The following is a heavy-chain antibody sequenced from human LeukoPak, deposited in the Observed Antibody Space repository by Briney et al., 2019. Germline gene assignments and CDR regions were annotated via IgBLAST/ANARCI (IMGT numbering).Heavy chain of an antibody. D-gene: IGHD3-16*01. Sequence: SETLSLTCTVSGGSISSRTYSWGWIRQPPGKGLEWIGSIYYSGITYYNPSLKSRVTISVDTSKNQFSLKLSSVTAADTAVYYCARHGGSRFDYWGQGTLVTVSS. CDR1: GGSISSRTYS. CDR2: IYYSGIT. V-gene: IGHV4-39*01. J-gene: IGHJ4*02. CDR3: ARHGGSRFDY.